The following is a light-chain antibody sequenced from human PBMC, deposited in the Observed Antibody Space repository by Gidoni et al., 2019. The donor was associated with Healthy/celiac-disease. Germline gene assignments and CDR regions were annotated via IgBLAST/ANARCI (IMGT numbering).Light chain of an antibody. Sequence: DIQMTQSPSSLSASVGDRVTITCRASQSISSYLNWYQQKPGKAPKLLIYAASSLQSGVQSRFSGSGSGTDFTLTISSLQPEDFATYYCQQSYSTPPTYTFXXXTKLEIK. CDR2: AAS. J-gene: IGKJ2*01. V-gene: IGKV1-39*01. CDR3: QQSYSTPPTYT. CDR1: QSISSY.